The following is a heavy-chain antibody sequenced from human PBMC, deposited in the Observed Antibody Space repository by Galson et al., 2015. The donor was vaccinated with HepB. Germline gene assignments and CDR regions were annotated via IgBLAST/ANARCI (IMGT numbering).Heavy chain of an antibody. CDR2: ISYDGNTK. CDR3: AKDSDYGSGSYFSNWFDP. CDR1: GFTFSRYA. J-gene: IGHJ5*02. D-gene: IGHD3-10*01. V-gene: IGHV3-30*18. Sequence: SLRLSCAVSGFTFSRYAMYWVRQAPGKGLEWVAVISYDGNTKYYADSVKGRFTISGDNFKNTLYLQMNSLRAEDTAVYYCAKDSDYGSGSYFSNWFDPWGQGTLVTVSS.